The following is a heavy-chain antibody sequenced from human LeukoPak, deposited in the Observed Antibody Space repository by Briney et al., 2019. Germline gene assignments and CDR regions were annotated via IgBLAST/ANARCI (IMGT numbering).Heavy chain of an antibody. Sequence: GGSLRLSCEASGFTFSSYWMSWVCQVPGKGLEWVANIKQDGSEKYYVDSVKGRFTISRDNAKNSLYLQMNSLRAEDTALYYCARGYRDYWGQGTLVTVSS. CDR3: ARGYRDY. V-gene: IGHV3-7*01. CDR1: GFTFSSYW. D-gene: IGHD1-14*01. CDR2: IKQDGSEK. J-gene: IGHJ4*02.